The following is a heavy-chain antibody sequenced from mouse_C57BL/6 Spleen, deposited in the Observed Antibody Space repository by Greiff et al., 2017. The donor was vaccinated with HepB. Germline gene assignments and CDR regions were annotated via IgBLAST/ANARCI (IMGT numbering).Heavy chain of an antibody. Sequence: EVKLMESGPGLVKPSQSLSLTCSVTGYSITSGYYWNWIRQFPGNKLEWMGYISYDGSNHYNPSLKNRISITRDTSKNQFFLKLNPVTTEDTATYYCARSYGRGNYYAMDYWGQGTSVTVSS. D-gene: IGHD1-1*01. CDR1: GYSITSGYY. CDR3: ARSYGRGNYYAMDY. CDR2: ISYDGSN. V-gene: IGHV3-6*01. J-gene: IGHJ4*01.